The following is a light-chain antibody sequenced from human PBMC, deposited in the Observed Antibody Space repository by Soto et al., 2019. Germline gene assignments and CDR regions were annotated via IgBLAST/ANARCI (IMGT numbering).Light chain of an antibody. J-gene: IGLJ2*01. Sequence: QSVLTQPPSASGSPGQSVTISCTGTSSDVGGYNYVSWYQQHPGKAPKLMIYEVNKRPSGVPDRFSGSKSGNTASLSVSGLQADDEADYYCSSYGGSNNLIFGGGTQMTVL. CDR1: SSDVGGYNY. V-gene: IGLV2-8*01. CDR3: SSYGGSNNLI. CDR2: EVN.